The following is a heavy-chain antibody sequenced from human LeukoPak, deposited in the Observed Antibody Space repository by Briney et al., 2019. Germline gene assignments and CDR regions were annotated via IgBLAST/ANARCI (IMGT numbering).Heavy chain of an antibody. CDR1: GGSMSTYY. Sequence: SETLSLTCTVSGGSMSTYYWSWIRQPPGKGLEWIGYIYDNGYTHYNPSLKSRVSISLDTSKSQFSLNLSSVTAADTAVYYCARRAFGGVIAANWFDRWGQGTLVTVSS. CDR3: ARRAFGGVIAANWFDR. D-gene: IGHD3-16*02. V-gene: IGHV4-59*08. J-gene: IGHJ5*02. CDR2: IYDNGYT.